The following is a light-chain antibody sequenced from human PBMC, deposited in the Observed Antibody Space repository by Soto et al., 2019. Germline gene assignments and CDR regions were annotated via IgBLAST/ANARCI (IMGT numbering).Light chain of an antibody. CDR2: DVS. CDR1: QSVSTY. V-gene: IGKV3-11*01. Sequence: EIVLTQSPATLSLSPGERATLSCRASQSVSTYLAWYQQKPGQAPRLLIYDVSNRAAGIPARFSGSGSGTDFTLTISSLEPEDFAVYYCQQRSNWPLTFGGGTKVEIK. J-gene: IGKJ4*01. CDR3: QQRSNWPLT.